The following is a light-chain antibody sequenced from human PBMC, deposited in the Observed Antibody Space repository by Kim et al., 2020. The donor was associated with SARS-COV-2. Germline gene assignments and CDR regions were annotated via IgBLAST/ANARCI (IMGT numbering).Light chain of an antibody. CDR2: TAS. V-gene: IGKV1-9*01. Sequence: DIQLTQSPSFLSASVGDRVSITCRASQGIFSYLAWYQQKPGEAPKLLIYTASTLQSGVPSRFSGSGSGTEFTLTISSLQPEDFATYYCQQLNSYPRTFGQGTKVDIK. J-gene: IGKJ1*01. CDR1: QGIFSY. CDR3: QQLNSYPRT.